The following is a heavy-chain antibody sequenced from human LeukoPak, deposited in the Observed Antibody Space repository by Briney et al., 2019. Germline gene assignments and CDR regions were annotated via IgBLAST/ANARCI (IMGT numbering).Heavy chain of an antibody. Sequence: GGSLRLSCAASGFNFSNYWMSWVRQAPGKGLEWVANIKHDESEKYYVDSVKGRFTISRDNAKNSLYLQMNGLRAEDTAVYYCAGSDTTGYSPREWDYWYFDLWGRGTLVTVSS. CDR2: IKHDESEK. D-gene: IGHD3-9*01. J-gene: IGHJ2*01. CDR1: GFNFSNYW. CDR3: AGSDTTGYSPREWDYWYFDL. V-gene: IGHV3-7*01.